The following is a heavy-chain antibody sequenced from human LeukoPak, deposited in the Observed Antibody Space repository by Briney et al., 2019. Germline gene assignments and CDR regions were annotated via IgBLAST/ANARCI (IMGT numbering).Heavy chain of an antibody. CDR2: IYYSGST. J-gene: IGHJ4*02. V-gene: IGHV4-61*05. CDR1: GGSISSSSYY. Sequence: PSETLSLTCTVSGGSISSSSYYWGWIRQPPGKGLEWIGYIYYSGSTNYNPSLKSRVTISVDTSKNQFSLKLSSVTAADTAVYYCARGSSSWYGKFENDYWGQGTLVTVSS. D-gene: IGHD6-13*01. CDR3: ARGSSSWYGKFENDY.